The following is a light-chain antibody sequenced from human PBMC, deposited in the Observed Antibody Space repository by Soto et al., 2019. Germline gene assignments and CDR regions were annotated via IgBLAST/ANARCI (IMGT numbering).Light chain of an antibody. CDR3: QQYNNWPRT. J-gene: IGKJ1*01. Sequence: EIEMTQSPATLSVSPGERATLSCRASQSVSSNLAWFQQKPSQAPRLLIYDVSSRATGIPDRFSGSGSGTEFTLTISSLQSEDFAVYYCQQYNNWPRTFGQGTKVDI. CDR2: DVS. V-gene: IGKV3D-15*01. CDR1: QSVSSN.